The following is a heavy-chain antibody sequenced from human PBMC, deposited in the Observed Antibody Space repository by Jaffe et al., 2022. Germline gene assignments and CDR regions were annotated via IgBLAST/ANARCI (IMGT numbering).Heavy chain of an antibody. CDR1: GYSINSDYY. Sequence: QVQLRESGPGLVKPSETLSLTCAVSGYSINSDYYWGWIRQPPGKGLEWIGSIYHSGSTYYNPSLKSRVTISVDTSKNQFSLKLTSVTAADTALYYCARQIYCSGTACYFSDAFDIWGQGTVVTVSS. CDR2: IYHSGST. CDR3: ARQIYCSGTACYFSDAFDI. D-gene: IGHD2-15*01. J-gene: IGHJ3*02. V-gene: IGHV4-38-2*01.